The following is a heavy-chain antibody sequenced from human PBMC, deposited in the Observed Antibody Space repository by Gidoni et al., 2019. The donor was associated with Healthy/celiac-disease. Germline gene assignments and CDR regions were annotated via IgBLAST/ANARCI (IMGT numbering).Heavy chain of an antibody. V-gene: IGHV5-51*01. D-gene: IGHD2-2*01. J-gene: IGHJ3*02. CDR3: ARVKYPLSAQDAFDI. Sequence: EVQLVQSGAEVKKPGESLKISCKGSGSSFTSYWIGWVRQMPGKGLEWMGIIYPGDSDTRYSPSFQGQVTISADKSISTAYLQWSSLKASDTAMYYCARVKYPLSAQDAFDIWGQGTMVTVSS. CDR2: IYPGDSDT. CDR1: GSSFTSYW.